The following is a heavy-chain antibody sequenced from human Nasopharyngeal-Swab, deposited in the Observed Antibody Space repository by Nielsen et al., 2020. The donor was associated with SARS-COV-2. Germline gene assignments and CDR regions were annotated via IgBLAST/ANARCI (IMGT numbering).Heavy chain of an antibody. J-gene: IGHJ4*02. D-gene: IGHD6-19*01. CDR3: ARPLRGAVAPFDY. V-gene: IGHV4-59*01. CDR2: IYYSGST. Sequence: SETLSLTCTVSGGSISSYYWSWIRQPPGKGLEWIGYIYYSGSTNYNPSLKSRVIISVDTSKNQFSLKLSSVTAADTVVYYCARPLRGAVAPFDYWGQGTLVTVSS. CDR1: GGSISSYY.